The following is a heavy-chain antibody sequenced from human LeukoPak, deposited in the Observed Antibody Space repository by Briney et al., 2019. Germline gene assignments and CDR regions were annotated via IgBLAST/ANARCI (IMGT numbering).Heavy chain of an antibody. V-gene: IGHV1-18*04. CDR1: GYTFSNYG. Sequence: ASVKVSCKASGYTFSNYGVSWVRQAPGLGLEWMGWTSYNGNTNYAQKFQDRVTMTTDTSTTTAYMELRSLESDDTAVYYCARHSGSGWQALGYWGQGTLVTVSS. CDR2: TSYNGNT. J-gene: IGHJ4*02. CDR3: ARHSGSGWQALGY. D-gene: IGHD6-19*01.